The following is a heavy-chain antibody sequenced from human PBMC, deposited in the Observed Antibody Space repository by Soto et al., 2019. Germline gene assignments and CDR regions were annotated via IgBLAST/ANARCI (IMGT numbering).Heavy chain of an antibody. J-gene: IGHJ3*02. CDR1: GYTFTSYA. D-gene: IGHD2-15*01. CDR2: INAGNGNT. V-gene: IGHV1-3*01. Sequence: ASVKVSCKASGYTFTSYAMHWVRQAPGQRLEWMGWINAGNGNTKYSQKFQGRVTITRDTSASTAYTELSSLRSEDTAVYYCAGGSKLGYCSGGSCPWDAFDIWGQGTMVTVSS. CDR3: AGGSKLGYCSGGSCPWDAFDI.